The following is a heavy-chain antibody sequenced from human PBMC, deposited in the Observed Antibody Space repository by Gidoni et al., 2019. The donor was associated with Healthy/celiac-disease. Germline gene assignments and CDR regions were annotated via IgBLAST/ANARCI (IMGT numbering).Heavy chain of an antibody. CDR2: MNPNSGNT. CDR3: ARGRRVTSLLDWFDP. D-gene: IGHD2-21*02. CDR1: GYNFTSYD. Sequence: QVQLVQSGAEVKKPGASGKVACKASGYNFTSYDINWVRQATGQGLEWMGWMNPNSGNTGYAQKFQGRVTMTRNTSISTAYMELSSLRSEDTAVYYCARGRRVTSLLDWFDPWGQGTLVTVSS. V-gene: IGHV1-8*01. J-gene: IGHJ5*02.